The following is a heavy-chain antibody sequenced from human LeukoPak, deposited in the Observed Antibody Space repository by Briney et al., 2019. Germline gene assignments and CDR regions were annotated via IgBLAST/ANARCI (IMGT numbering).Heavy chain of an antibody. CDR3: ARDQDGSSFGLFDY. Sequence: GGSLRLSCEASGFTVTDYYMSWIRQAPGKGLEWVSYISDIGSTIYYADSVKGRFTISRDSAKNSLYLQMNSLRAEDSAVYYCARDQDGSSFGLFDYWGQGTLVTVSS. CDR2: ISDIGSTI. D-gene: IGHD6-13*01. CDR1: GFTVTDYY. V-gene: IGHV3-11*04. J-gene: IGHJ4*02.